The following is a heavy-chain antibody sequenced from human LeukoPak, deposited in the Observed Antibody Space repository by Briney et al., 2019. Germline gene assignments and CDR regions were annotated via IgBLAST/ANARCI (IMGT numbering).Heavy chain of an antibody. CDR1: GFTFSSYS. J-gene: IGHJ3*02. CDR3: ARETVYSSSWYGGAFDI. CDR2: ISSSSSTI. Sequence: HPGGSLRPSCAASGFTFSSYSMNWVRQAPGKGLEWVSYISSSSSTIYYADSVKGRFTISRDNAKNSLYLQMNSLRAEDTAVYYCARETVYSSSWYGGAFDIWGQGTMVTVSS. D-gene: IGHD6-13*01. V-gene: IGHV3-48*04.